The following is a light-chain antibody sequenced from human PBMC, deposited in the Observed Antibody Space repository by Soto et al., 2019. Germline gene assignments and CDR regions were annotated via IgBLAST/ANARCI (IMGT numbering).Light chain of an antibody. CDR2: EDN. Sequence: NFMLTQPHSVSESPGKTVTISCTRSSGSIASNYVQCYQQRPGSAPTPVIYEDNERPSGVPDRFSGSIDSSSNSASLTISGLKTDDEADYYCQSYHSGNVVFGGGTKLTFL. CDR3: QSYHSGNVV. V-gene: IGLV6-57*04. CDR1: SGSIASNY. J-gene: IGLJ2*01.